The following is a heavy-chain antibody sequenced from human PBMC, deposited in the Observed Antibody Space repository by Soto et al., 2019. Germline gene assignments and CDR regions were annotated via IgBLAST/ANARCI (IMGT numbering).Heavy chain of an antibody. D-gene: IGHD6-13*01. CDR3: AKALIAAAGTGSYFDY. CDR2: ISYDGSNK. CDR1: GFTFSSYG. Sequence: QVQLVESGGGVVQPGRSLRLSCAASGFTFSSYGMYWVRQAPGKGLEWVAVISYDGSNKYYADAVKGRFTISRDNSKQTLYLQMTSLRAEDTAVYYCAKALIAAAGTGSYFDYWGQGTLVTVSS. J-gene: IGHJ4*02. V-gene: IGHV3-30*18.